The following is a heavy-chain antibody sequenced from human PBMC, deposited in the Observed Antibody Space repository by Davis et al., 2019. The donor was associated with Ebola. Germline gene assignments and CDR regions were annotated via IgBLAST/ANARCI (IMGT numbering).Heavy chain of an antibody. Sequence: GGSLRLSCAASGFTFSGSAMHWVRQASGKGLEWVGRIRSKANSYATAYAASVKGRFTISRDDSKNTAYLQMNSLKTEDTAVYYCSYTYSSGEDVWGQGTTVTISS. CDR2: IRSKANSYAT. J-gene: IGHJ6*02. CDR3: SYTYSSGEDV. V-gene: IGHV3-73*01. D-gene: IGHD6-25*01. CDR1: GFTFSGSA.